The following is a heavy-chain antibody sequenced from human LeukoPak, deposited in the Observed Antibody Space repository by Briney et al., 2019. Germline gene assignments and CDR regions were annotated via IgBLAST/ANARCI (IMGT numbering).Heavy chain of an antibody. Sequence: RGSLRLSCAASVLTFSSYGMHWVRQAPGKGLEWVAVISYDGSNKYYADSVKGRFTISRDNSKNTLYLQMNSLRAEDTAVYYCAKEMYTMIRDGDAFDIWGQGTMVTVSS. V-gene: IGHV3-30*18. CDR2: ISYDGSNK. D-gene: IGHD3-22*01. J-gene: IGHJ3*02. CDR3: AKEMYTMIRDGDAFDI. CDR1: VLTFSSYG.